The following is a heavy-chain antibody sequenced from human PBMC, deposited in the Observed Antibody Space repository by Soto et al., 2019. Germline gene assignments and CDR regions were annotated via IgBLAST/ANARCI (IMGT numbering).Heavy chain of an antibody. CDR3: ARSRVGYYDFWSGMGGSYYYGMDG. J-gene: IGHJ6*02. CDR1: GYTFTGYC. V-gene: IGHV1-2*04. CDR2: INPNSGGT. D-gene: IGHD3-3*01. Sequence: ASVKVSCKASGYTFTGYCMHWVRQAPGQGLEWMGWINPNSGGTNYAQKFQGWVTMTRDTSISTAYMELSRLRSDDTAVYYCARSRVGYYDFWSGMGGSYYYGMDGWGQGTRGIVSS.